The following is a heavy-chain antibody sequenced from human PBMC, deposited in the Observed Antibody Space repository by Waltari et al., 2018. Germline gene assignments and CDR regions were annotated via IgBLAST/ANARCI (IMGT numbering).Heavy chain of an antibody. V-gene: IGHV4-4*07. Sequence: QVQLQESGPGLAKPSETLSLTCTVYAGSISSSYWSWIRQPAGKGLEWIARIYTSGSTNYNPSLKSRVTMSVDTSKNQFSLKLSSVTAADTAVYYCAREPYSSSWITDWGQGTLVTVSS. CDR1: AGSISSSY. CDR2: IYTSGST. D-gene: IGHD6-13*01. J-gene: IGHJ4*02. CDR3: AREPYSSSWITD.